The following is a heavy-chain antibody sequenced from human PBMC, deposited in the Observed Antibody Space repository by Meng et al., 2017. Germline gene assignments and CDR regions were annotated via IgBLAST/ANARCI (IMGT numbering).Heavy chain of an antibody. D-gene: IGHD4-17*01. CDR3: ARDLMTTDI. Sequence: SETLSLTCTVSGYSISSGYYWGWIRQPPGKGLEWIGSIYHSGSTYYNPSLKSRVTISVDTSKNQFSLKLSPVTAADTAVYYCARDLMTTDIWGQGTLVTVSS. J-gene: IGHJ4*02. CDR1: GYSISSGYY. CDR2: IYHSGST. V-gene: IGHV4-38-2*02.